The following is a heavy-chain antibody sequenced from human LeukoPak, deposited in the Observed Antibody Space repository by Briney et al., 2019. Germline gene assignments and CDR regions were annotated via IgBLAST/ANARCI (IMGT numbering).Heavy chain of an antibody. Sequence: GGSLRLSCAGSGFSFSSYGVHWVRQAPGKGLEWMAFIRSDGSNKYYADSVKGRFTISRDNSKNTLYLQMNSLRAEDTAVYYCAKGGEQVTWNFQNWGQGTLVTVSS. CDR1: GFSFSSYG. V-gene: IGHV3-30*02. J-gene: IGHJ1*01. CDR3: AKGGEQVTWNFQN. D-gene: IGHD1/OR15-1a*01. CDR2: IRSDGSNK.